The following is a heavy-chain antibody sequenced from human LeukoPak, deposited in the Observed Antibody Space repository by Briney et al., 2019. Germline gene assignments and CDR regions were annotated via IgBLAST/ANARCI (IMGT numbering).Heavy chain of an antibody. CDR1: GFTVSSNY. J-gene: IGHJ3*02. CDR3: TRGPNFWGPADAFDI. V-gene: IGHV3-53*01. D-gene: IGHD3-16*01. CDR2: IYSGGST. Sequence: PGGSLRLSCAASGFTVSSNYMSWVRQVPGKGLEWVSVIYSGGSTSYADSVKGRFTISRDNSKNTVYLQMNSPRAEDTAVYYCTRGPNFWGPADAFDIWGQGTMVTVSS.